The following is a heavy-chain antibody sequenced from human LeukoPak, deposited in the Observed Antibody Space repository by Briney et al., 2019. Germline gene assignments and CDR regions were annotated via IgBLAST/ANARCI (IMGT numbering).Heavy chain of an antibody. CDR3: AELGITMIGGV. CDR1: GFTFNTYN. CDR2: ISSSGSTI. V-gene: IGHV3-48*04. Sequence: GGSLRLSCAASGFTFNTYNMNWVRQAPGKGLEWVSYISSSGSTIYYADSVKGRFTISRDNAKNSLYLQMNSLRAEDTAVYYCAELGITMIGGVWGKGTTVTISS. D-gene: IGHD3-10*02. J-gene: IGHJ6*04.